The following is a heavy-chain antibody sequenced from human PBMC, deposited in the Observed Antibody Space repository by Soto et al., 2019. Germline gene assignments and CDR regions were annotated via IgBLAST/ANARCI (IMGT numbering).Heavy chain of an antibody. D-gene: IGHD1-1*01. Sequence: SETLSLTCNVSGFAISRGYYWSWVRQPPGKGLEWIGSIYPSVSSYHNPSLESRLTLSIDTSKNQSTLKLASVTAADTALYYCAREKVGTTFFDNWGQGTQGTVST. J-gene: IGHJ4*02. CDR3: AREKVGTTFFDN. CDR2: IYPSVSS. V-gene: IGHV4-38-2*02. CDR1: GFAISRGYY.